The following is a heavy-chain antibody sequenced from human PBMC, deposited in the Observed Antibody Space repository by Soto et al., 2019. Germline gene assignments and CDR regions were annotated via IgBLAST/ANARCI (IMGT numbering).Heavy chain of an antibody. J-gene: IGHJ6*02. D-gene: IGHD3-3*01. CDR1: GGSISGGDYY. CDR3: ARDPYTYYDFWSGQSCGMDV. Sequence: PSETLSLTCTVSGGSISGGDYYWSWIRQPPGKGLEWIGYIYYSGSTYYNPSLKSRVTISVDTSKNQFSLKLSSVTAADTAVYYCARDPYTYYDFWSGQSCGMDVWGQGTTVTVSS. CDR2: IYYSGST. V-gene: IGHV4-30-4*01.